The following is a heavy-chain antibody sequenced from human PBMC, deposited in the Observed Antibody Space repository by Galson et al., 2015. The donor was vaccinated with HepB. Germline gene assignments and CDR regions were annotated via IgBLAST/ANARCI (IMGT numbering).Heavy chain of an antibody. Sequence: SLRLSXAAAGFTFNNYSIHWVRQAPGKGLEWVAVISYDGTNKYYGDSMKGRFTISRDNSKNTLSLQMNSLRPEDTAVYYCARMREVTAPPYYYYMDVWGKGTTVTVSS. CDR2: ISYDGTNK. J-gene: IGHJ6*03. CDR1: GFTFNNYS. D-gene: IGHD4-23*01. V-gene: IGHV3-30*03. CDR3: ARMREVTAPPYYYYMDV.